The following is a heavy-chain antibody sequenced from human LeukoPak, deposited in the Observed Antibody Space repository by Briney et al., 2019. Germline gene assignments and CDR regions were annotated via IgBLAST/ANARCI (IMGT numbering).Heavy chain of an antibody. CDR3: TRDSYPHPAHNFDY. CDR2: IWYAGTNK. D-gene: IGHD5-18*01. V-gene: IGHV3-33*01. J-gene: IGHJ4*02. Sequence: GGSLRLSCSASGFTFSSYGMHWVRQAPGKGLEWVAVIWYAGTNKYYADSVKGRFTISRDNSKNTLYLQMNSLRAEDTAVYYCTRDSYPHPAHNFDYWGQGTLVTVSS. CDR1: GFTFSSYG.